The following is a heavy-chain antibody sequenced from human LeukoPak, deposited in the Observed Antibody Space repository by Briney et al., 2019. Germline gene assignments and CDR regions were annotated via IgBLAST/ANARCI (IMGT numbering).Heavy chain of an antibody. CDR2: ISTAGDT. CDR3: ARGGRLAPVDY. D-gene: IGHD6-25*01. V-gene: IGHV3-13*01. J-gene: IGHJ4*02. Sequence: GGSLRLSCAASGFTFSTRDMHWVRQATGKGLEWVSGISTAGDTYYLDSVEGRFTISRENAKNSLYLQMNSLSAGDTAVYYCARGGRLAPVDYWGQGTLVTVSS. CDR1: GFTFSTRD.